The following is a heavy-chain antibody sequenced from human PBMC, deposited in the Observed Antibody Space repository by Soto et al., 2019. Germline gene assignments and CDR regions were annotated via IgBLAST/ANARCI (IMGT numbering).Heavy chain of an antibody. D-gene: IGHD6-6*01. CDR2: IIPIFGTA. J-gene: IGHJ4*02. CDR3: ARGIAARPQYYFDY. V-gene: IGHV1-69*13. Sequence: ASVKVSCKASGGTFSSYAISWVRQAPGQGLEWMGGIIPIFGTANYAQKFQGRVTITADESTSTAYMELSSLRSEDTAVYYCARGIAARPQYYFDYWGQGTLVTVSS. CDR1: GGTFSSYA.